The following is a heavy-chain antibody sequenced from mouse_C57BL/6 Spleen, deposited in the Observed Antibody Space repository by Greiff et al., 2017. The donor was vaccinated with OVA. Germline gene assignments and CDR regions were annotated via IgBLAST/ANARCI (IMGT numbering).Heavy chain of an antibody. Sequence: VQLKQSGPGLVKPSQSLSFTCSVTGYSITSGYYWNWIRQFPGNQLEWMGYISYDGSNNYNPSLKNRISITRDTSKNQLFLKLNSVTTEDTATYYCASLYGNYWYFDVWGTGTTVTVSS. D-gene: IGHD2-1*01. J-gene: IGHJ1*03. CDR1: GYSITSGYY. CDR3: ASLYGNYWYFDV. CDR2: ISYDGSN. V-gene: IGHV3-6*01.